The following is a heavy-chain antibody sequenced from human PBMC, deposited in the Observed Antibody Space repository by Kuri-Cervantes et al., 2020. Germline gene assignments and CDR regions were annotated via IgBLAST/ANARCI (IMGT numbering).Heavy chain of an antibody. CDR1: GGSLSSYY. CDR3: ARANRDLRFLEYRQLGYFDY. D-gene: IGHD3-3*01. J-gene: IGHJ4*02. CDR2: IYYSGST. V-gene: IGHV4-59*12. Sequence: SETLSLTCTVSGGSLSSYYWSWIRQPPGKGLEWIGYIYYSGSTNYNPSLKSRVTISVDTSKNQFSLKLSSVTAADTALYYCARANRDLRFLEYRQLGYFDYWGLGTLVTVSS.